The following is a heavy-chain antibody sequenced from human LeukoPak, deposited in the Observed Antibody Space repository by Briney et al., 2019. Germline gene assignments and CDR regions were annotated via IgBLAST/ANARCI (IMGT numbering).Heavy chain of an antibody. CDR3: ARDRDLWFGELGGHFDY. J-gene: IGHJ4*02. V-gene: IGHV3-20*04. Sequence: GGSLRLSCAASGFTFDDYGMSWVRQAPGKGLEWVSGINWNAGSTYYADSVKGRFTISRDKAKNSLYLQMNSLRAEDTAVYYCARDRDLWFGELGGHFDYWGQGTLVTVSS. CDR2: INWNAGST. CDR1: GFTFDDYG. D-gene: IGHD3-10*01.